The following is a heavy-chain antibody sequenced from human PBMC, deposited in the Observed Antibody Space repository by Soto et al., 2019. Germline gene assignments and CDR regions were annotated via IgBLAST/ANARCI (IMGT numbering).Heavy chain of an antibody. CDR3: ARLLVRGDNYYYGMDV. V-gene: IGHV4-59*08. CDR1: GGSISSYY. D-gene: IGHD3-10*01. Sequence: QVQLQESGPGLVKPSETLSLTCTVSGGSISSYYWSWIRQPPGKGLEWIRYIYYSGSTNYNPSLKSRVTISVDTSKNQFSLKLSSVTAADTAVYYCARLLVRGDNYYYGMDVWGQGTTVTVSS. J-gene: IGHJ6*02. CDR2: IYYSGST.